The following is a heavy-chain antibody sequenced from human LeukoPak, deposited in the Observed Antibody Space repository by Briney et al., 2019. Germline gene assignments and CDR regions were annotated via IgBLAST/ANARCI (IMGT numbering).Heavy chain of an antibody. J-gene: IGHJ6*02. CDR1: GYTLTELS. CDR3: ATSGKEQQLVHYYYGMDV. CDR2: FDPEDGET. V-gene: IGHV1-24*01. D-gene: IGHD6-13*01. Sequence: ASVKVSCKVSGYTLTELSMHWVRQAPGKGLEWMGGFDPEDGETIHAQKFQGRVTMTEDTSTDTAYMELSSLRSEDTAVYYCATSGKEQQLVHYYYGMDVWGQGTTVTVSS.